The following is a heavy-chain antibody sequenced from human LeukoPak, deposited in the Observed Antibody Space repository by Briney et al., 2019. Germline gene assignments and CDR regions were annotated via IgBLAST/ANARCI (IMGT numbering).Heavy chain of an antibody. Sequence: GGSLRLSCAASGFTFSSYDMHWVRHATGKGLEWVSAIGTAGDTYYPGSVKGRFTISRDNSKNTLYLQMNSLRAEDTAVYYCAKDLLYSDVWGSYRPNPLDYWGQGTLVTVSS. V-gene: IGHV3-13*01. D-gene: IGHD3-16*02. CDR2: IGTAGDT. CDR1: GFTFSSYD. J-gene: IGHJ4*02. CDR3: AKDLLYSDVWGSYRPNPLDY.